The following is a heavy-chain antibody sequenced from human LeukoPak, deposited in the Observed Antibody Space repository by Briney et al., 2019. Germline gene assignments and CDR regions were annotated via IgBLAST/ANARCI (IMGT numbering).Heavy chain of an antibody. Sequence: SGTLSLTCAVSGGSISSSNWWSWVRQPPGKGLEWIGSIYYSGSTYYNPSLKSRVTISVDTSKNQFSLKLSSVTAADTAVYYCARDRYYYDSSDGTDYWGQGTLVTVSS. D-gene: IGHD3-22*01. J-gene: IGHJ4*02. CDR1: GGSISSSNW. CDR3: ARDRYYYDSSDGTDY. CDR2: IYYSGST. V-gene: IGHV4-4*02.